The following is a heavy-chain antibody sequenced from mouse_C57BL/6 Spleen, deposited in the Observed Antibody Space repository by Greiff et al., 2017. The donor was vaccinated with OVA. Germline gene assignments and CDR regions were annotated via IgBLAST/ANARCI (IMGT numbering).Heavy chain of an antibody. J-gene: IGHJ1*03. CDR2: IYPSDSET. CDR1: GYTFTSYW. V-gene: IGHV1-52*01. D-gene: IGHD1-1*01. CDR3: ARADYYGSSYFDV. Sequence: QVQLQQPGAELVRPGSSVKLSCKASGYTFTSYWMHWVKQRPIQGLEWIGNIYPSDSETHYNQKFKDKATLTVDKSSSTAYMQLSSLTSEDSAVYDCARADYYGSSYFDVWGTGTTVTVSS.